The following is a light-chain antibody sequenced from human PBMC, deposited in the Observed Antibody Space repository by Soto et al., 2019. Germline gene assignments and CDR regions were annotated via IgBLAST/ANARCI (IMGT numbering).Light chain of an antibody. CDR2: EVT. CDR3: SSYTDSSTFVV. V-gene: IGLV2-14*01. CDR1: SSDVGGYNY. J-gene: IGLJ2*01. Sequence: QSALTQPASVSGSPGQSITISCTGTSSDVGGYNYVSWYQQHPGKAPKLMIYEVTNRPSGVSNRFSGSKSGNTASLTISGRQAEDEADYYCSSYTDSSTFVVFGGGTKLTVL.